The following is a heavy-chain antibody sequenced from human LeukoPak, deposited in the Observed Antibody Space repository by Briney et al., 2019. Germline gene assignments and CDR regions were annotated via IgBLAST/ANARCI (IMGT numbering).Heavy chain of an antibody. J-gene: IGHJ6*02. Sequence: GRSLRLSCAASGFTFDDYAMHWVGQAPGKGLEWVSGISWDSSNRGYADSVKGRFTISRDNAKNSLYMQMNSLRAEDTALYYCAKDIDTGLASGMDVWGQGTTVTVSS. D-gene: IGHD5-18*01. CDR2: ISWDSSNR. CDR1: GFTFDDYA. V-gene: IGHV3-9*01. CDR3: AKDIDTGLASGMDV.